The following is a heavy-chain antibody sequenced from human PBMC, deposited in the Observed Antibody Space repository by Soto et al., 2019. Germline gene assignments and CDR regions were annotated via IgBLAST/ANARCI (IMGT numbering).Heavy chain of an antibody. D-gene: IGHD4-17*01. J-gene: IGHJ4*02. Sequence: SETLSLTCTVSDDSIYTYYWSWIRQPAGKGLEWVGRIYTNGSTNSKPSLRSRLTMSVDRSKHQLSLKLSSVTAADTAVYYCARDRTVDYVDYYFVYWGRGTLVTVST. CDR1: DDSIYTYY. CDR2: IYTNGST. CDR3: ARDRTVDYVDYYFVY. V-gene: IGHV4-4*07.